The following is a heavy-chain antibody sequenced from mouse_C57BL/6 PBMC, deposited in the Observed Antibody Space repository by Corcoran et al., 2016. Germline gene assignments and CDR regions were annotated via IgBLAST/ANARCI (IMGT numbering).Heavy chain of an antibody. CDR3: ARGSYDYDEFAY. D-gene: IGHD2-4*01. J-gene: IGHJ3*01. CDR2: INPNNGGT. Sequence: EVQLQQSGPELVKPGASVKISCKASGYTFTDYYMNWVKQSHGKSLEWIGDINPNNGGTSYNQKFKGKATLTVDKSSSTAYMELRSLTSEDSAVYYCARGSYDYDEFAYWGQGTLVTVSA. V-gene: IGHV1-26*01. CDR1: GYTFTDYY.